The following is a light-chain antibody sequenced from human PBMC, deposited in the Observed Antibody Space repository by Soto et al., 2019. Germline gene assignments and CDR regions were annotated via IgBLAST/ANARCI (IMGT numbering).Light chain of an antibody. Sequence: DIQMTQSPSSLSASVGDRVTITCRASQSISSYLNWYQQKPGKAPKLLIYAASSLQSGVPSRFNGSGSGTDFTLTISSLQPEDFATYYCQQSYSTPRLTFGGGTKVEIQ. J-gene: IGKJ4*01. CDR2: AAS. CDR1: QSISSY. CDR3: QQSYSTPRLT. V-gene: IGKV1-39*01.